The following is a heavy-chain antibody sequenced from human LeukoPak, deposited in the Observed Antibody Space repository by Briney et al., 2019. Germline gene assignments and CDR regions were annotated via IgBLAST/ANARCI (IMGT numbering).Heavy chain of an antibody. Sequence: PGGSLRLSCAASGFTFSSYAMSWVRQAPGKGLEWVSGILWNGGSTGYADSVKGRFTISRDNVKNSLYLQMNSLRAEDTALYYCARDDYGSGSWNDYWGQGTLVTVSS. CDR3: ARDDYGSGSWNDY. D-gene: IGHD3-10*01. CDR1: GFTFSSYA. V-gene: IGHV3-20*04. J-gene: IGHJ4*02. CDR2: ILWNGGST.